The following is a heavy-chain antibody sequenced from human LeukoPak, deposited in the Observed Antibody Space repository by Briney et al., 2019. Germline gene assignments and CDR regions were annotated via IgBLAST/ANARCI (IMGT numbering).Heavy chain of an antibody. CDR2: VNGDGSTT. D-gene: IGHD3-16*02. Sequence: GSLRLSCAASGFTFNNYWMHWVRQAPGKGLVWVSRVNGDGSTTSYADSVMGRFTISRDNARNTLFLQMNSLRAEDTAVYYCARAGRYSYTELGYWGQGSLVTVSS. V-gene: IGHV3-74*01. J-gene: IGHJ4*02. CDR3: ARAGRYSYTELGY. CDR1: GFTFNNYW.